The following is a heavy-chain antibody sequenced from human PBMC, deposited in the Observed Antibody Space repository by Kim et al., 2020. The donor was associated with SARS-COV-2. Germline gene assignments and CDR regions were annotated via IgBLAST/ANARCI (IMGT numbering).Heavy chain of an antibody. CDR3: ATGITAMRSYFDY. J-gene: IGHJ4*02. V-gene: IGHV1-3*01. D-gene: IGHD5-18*01. CDR2: INAGNGNT. CDR1: GYTFTSYA. Sequence: ASVKVSCKASGYTFTSYAMHWVRQAPGQRLEWMGWINAGNGNTKYSQKFQGRVTITRDTSASTAYMELSSLRSEDTAVYYCATGITAMRSYFDYWGQGTLVTVSS.